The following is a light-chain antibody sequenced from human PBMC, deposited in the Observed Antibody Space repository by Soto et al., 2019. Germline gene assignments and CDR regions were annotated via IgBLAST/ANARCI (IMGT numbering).Light chain of an antibody. J-gene: IGKJ1*01. CDR2: KAS. CDR1: QTISSW. CDR3: QHYNSYSEA. Sequence: DIQMTQSPSSLSTPVGDRVTITCRASQTISSWLAWYQQRPGQAPRLLIYKASTINSGVPSRFSGSGSGTDFTLTISSLQPEDFATYYCQHYNSYSEAFGQGTKVDIK. V-gene: IGKV1-5*03.